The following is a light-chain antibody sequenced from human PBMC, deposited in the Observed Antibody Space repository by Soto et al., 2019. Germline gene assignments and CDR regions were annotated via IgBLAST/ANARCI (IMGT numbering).Light chain of an antibody. CDR3: QSYDSSLSGLGV. J-gene: IGLJ3*02. CDR2: GNT. CDR1: NSNIGAGYD. Sequence: QAVVTQPPSVSGAPGQRVTMSCTGSNSNIGAGYDVHWYQQFPGTAPRLVIYGNTNRPSGVPDRFSGSKSGTSASLAITGLQAEDEAEYYCQSYDSSLSGLGVFGGGTKLTVL. V-gene: IGLV1-40*01.